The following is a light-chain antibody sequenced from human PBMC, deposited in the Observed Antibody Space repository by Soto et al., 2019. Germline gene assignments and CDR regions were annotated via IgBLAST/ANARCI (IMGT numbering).Light chain of an antibody. CDR2: DVS. CDR3: QQFNSYPIT. CDR1: QDIRGA. V-gene: IGKV1-13*02. Sequence: ALQLTQSPSSLSASVGDRVTITCRASQDIRGALAWYQQQPGKAPKMLIYDVSTLESGVPLRFSGSSSGTDFSLTISSLQPVDFATYYCQQFNSYPITFGQGTRLEIK. J-gene: IGKJ5*01.